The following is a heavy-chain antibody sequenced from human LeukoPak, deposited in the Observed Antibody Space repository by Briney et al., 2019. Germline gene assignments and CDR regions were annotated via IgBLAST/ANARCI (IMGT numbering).Heavy chain of an antibody. CDR2: IYYSGST. D-gene: IGHD3-9*01. CDR3: ARESYDILTGYSDAFDI. J-gene: IGHJ3*02. Sequence: SETLSLTCTVSGGSISSYYWSWIRQPPGKGLEGIGYIYYSGSTNYNPSLKSRVTISVDTSKNQFSLKLSSVTAADTAVYYCARESYDILTGYSDAFDIWGQGTMVTVSS. V-gene: IGHV4-59*01. CDR1: GGSISSYY.